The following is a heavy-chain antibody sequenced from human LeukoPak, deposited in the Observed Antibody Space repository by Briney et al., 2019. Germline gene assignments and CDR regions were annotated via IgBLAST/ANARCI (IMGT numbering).Heavy chain of an antibody. Sequence: PSETLSLTCTVSGGSISSYYWSWIRQPPGKGLEWIGYIYYSGSTNYNPSLKSRVTMSVDTSKNQFSLKLSSVTAADTAVYYCARDRDRQGSGYFDYWGQGTLVTVSS. CDR3: ARDRDRQGSGYFDY. J-gene: IGHJ4*02. CDR1: GGSISSYY. V-gene: IGHV4-59*12. CDR2: IYYSGST. D-gene: IGHD2-15*01.